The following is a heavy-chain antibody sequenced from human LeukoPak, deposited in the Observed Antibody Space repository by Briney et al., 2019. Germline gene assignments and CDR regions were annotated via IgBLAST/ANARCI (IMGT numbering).Heavy chain of an antibody. D-gene: IGHD4-17*01. V-gene: IGHV4-4*02. CDR1: GGSISSNTW. CDR2: IYHSGST. Sequence: SGTLSLTCAVSGGSISSNTWGSWVRQPPGKGLEWIGEIYHSGSTNYNPSLKSRVTISVDKSKNQFSLNLSSVTAADTAVYYCASRYGDYGNWFDPWGQGTLVTVSS. J-gene: IGHJ5*02. CDR3: ASRYGDYGNWFDP.